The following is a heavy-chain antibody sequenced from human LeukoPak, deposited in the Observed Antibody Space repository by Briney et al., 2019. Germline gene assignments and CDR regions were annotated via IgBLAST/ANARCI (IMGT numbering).Heavy chain of an antibody. J-gene: IGHJ4*02. CDR3: ARVEEAAAFNP. D-gene: IGHD6-13*01. CDR1: GFTFSSYS. CDR2: ISSSGSYI. V-gene: IGHV3-21*01. Sequence: KPGGSLRLSCAASGFTFSSYSMNWVRQAPGKGLEWVSSISSSGSYIYYADSVKGRFTISRDNAKNSLYLQMNSLRAEDTAVYYCARVEEAAAFNPWGQGTLVTVSS.